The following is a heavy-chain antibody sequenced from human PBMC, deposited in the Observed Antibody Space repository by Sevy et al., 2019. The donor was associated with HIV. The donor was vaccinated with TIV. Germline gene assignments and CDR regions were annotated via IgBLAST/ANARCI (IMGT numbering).Heavy chain of an antibody. Sequence: ASVKVSCKASGYTFTGYYMHWVRQAPGQGLEWMGWINPNSGGTNYAQMFQGRVTMTRDTSISTAYMELSRLRSDDTAVYYCASLLNCGGDCYQFDYWGQGTLVTVSS. D-gene: IGHD2-21*02. CDR1: GYTFTGYY. CDR3: ASLLNCGGDCYQFDY. V-gene: IGHV1-2*02. J-gene: IGHJ4*02. CDR2: INPNSGGT.